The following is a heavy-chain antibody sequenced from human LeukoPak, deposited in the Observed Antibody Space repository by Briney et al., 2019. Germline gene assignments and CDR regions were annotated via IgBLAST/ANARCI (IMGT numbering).Heavy chain of an antibody. J-gene: IGHJ4*02. V-gene: IGHV4-39*01. CDR1: GGSISSSSYY. D-gene: IGHD3-10*01. CDR3: ARLSYPYGSGNSSFADY. Sequence: SETLSLTCTVSGGSISSSSYYWGWIRQPPGKGLEWIGSIYYSGSTYYNPSLKSRVTISVDTSKNQFSLKLSSVTAADTAVYYCARLSYPYGSGNSSFADYWGQGTLVTVSS. CDR2: IYYSGST.